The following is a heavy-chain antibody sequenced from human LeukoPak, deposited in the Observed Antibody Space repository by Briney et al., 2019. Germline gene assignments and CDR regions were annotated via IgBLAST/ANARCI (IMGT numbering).Heavy chain of an antibody. CDR2: LYYSGSI. CDR3: ARGDFFDPNWFDP. D-gene: IGHD3-9*01. V-gene: IGHV4-39*07. Sequence: SETLSLTCTVSGGSISSSSYYWGWIRQPPGKGLEWIGSLYYSGSIYYNPSLKSRVTISVDTSKNQFSLKLSSVTAADTAVYYCARGDFFDPNWFDPWGQGTLVTVSS. J-gene: IGHJ5*02. CDR1: GGSISSSSYY.